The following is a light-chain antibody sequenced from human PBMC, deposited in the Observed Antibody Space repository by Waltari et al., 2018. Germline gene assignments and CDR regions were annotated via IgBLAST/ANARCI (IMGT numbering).Light chain of an antibody. CDR1: SSDVGGYNY. J-gene: IGLJ3*02. Sequence: QSALTQPRSVSGSPGQSVTISCTGTSSDVGGYNYVSWYQQHPDKAPKLIIYDINKRPSGVPDRCSGSKSGNTASLTISGLQAEEEADYYCCSYVGSNIYWVFGGGTKLTVL. CDR3: CSYVGSNIYWV. V-gene: IGLV2-11*01. CDR2: DIN.